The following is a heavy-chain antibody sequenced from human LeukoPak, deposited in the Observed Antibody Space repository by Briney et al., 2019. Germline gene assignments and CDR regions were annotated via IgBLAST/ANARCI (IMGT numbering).Heavy chain of an antibody. CDR1: GFTFSSYW. CDR2: IKQDGSEK. CDR3: ARDVAVYYDYVWGSYRTPDTFDY. Sequence: GSLRLSCAASGFTFSSYWMSWVRQAPGKGLEWVANIKQDGSEKYYVDSVKGRFTISRDNAKNSLYLQMNSLRAEDTAVYYCARDVAVYYDYVWGSYRTPDTFDYWGQGTLVTVSS. V-gene: IGHV3-7*01. D-gene: IGHD3-16*02. J-gene: IGHJ4*02.